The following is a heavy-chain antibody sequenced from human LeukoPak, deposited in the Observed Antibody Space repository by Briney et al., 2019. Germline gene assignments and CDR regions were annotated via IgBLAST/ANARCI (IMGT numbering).Heavy chain of an antibody. D-gene: IGHD3-3*01. CDR1: GFTFSSYW. V-gene: IGHV3-74*01. Sequence: GGSLRLSCAASGFTFSSYWMHWVRQAPGKGLVWVSRISSDGSSTAYADSVKGRFSISRDNAKNALYLHMNSLRAEDTAAYYCARERVRSWDYWGQGTLVTVSS. CDR2: ISSDGSST. J-gene: IGHJ4*02. CDR3: ARERVRSWDY.